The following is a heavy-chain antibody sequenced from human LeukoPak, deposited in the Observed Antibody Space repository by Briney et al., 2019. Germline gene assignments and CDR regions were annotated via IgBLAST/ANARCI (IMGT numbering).Heavy chain of an antibody. CDR3: ARSGYHSKGPFDY. Sequence: GASVKVSCKASGYAFTAYYIHWVRQAPGQGLEWMGIINPSGGSPSYAQKFQDIVTLTRDTSTSTVYMALSSLRSDDTAVYYCARSGYHSKGPFDYWGQGTLVTVSS. J-gene: IGHJ4*02. CDR1: GYAFTAYY. CDR2: INPSGGSP. V-gene: IGHV1-46*01. D-gene: IGHD5-18*01.